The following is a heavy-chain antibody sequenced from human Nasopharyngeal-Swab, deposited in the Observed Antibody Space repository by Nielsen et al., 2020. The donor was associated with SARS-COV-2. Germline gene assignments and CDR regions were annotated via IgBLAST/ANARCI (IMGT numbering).Heavy chain of an antibody. CDR2: VYPGNSEV. Sequence: GESLKISCMASGYSFVNHWIGWVRQKPGKGLEWMGMVYPGNSEVANSPSFPGQVTISADKSTNTAFLQWTSLRPSDTAMYFCARRAARDGYNYEVDPWGQGTLVTVS. D-gene: IGHD5-24*01. V-gene: IGHV5-51*01. CDR1: GYSFVNHW. CDR3: ARRAARDGYNYEVDP. J-gene: IGHJ5*01.